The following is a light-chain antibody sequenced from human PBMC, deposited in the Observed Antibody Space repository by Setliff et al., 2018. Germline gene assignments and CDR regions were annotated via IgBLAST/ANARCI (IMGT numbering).Light chain of an antibody. CDR3: SSYTSSSTWV. Sequence: QSALTQPPSVSGSPGQSVTISCTGTSSDVGSYNRVSWYQQPPGTAPKLMIYEVSTRPSGVPDRFSGSKSGNTASLTISGLQAEDEADYYCSSYTSSSTWVVGTGTKVTVL. J-gene: IGLJ1*01. V-gene: IGLV2-18*02. CDR2: EVS. CDR1: SSDVGSYNR.